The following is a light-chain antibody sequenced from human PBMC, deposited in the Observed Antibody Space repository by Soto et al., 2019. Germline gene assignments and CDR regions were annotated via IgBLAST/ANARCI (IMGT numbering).Light chain of an antibody. J-gene: IGLJ1*01. CDR3: SSYAGSNIHYV. Sequence: SVLTQPPSASGSPGQSVTISCTGTSNDVGGYNYVSWYQHHPGKVPKLMIYEVTKRPSGVPDRFSGSKSGNTASLTVSGLQAEDEADYYCSSYAGSNIHYVFGGGTKVTVL. CDR2: EVT. CDR1: SNDVGGYNY. V-gene: IGLV2-8*01.